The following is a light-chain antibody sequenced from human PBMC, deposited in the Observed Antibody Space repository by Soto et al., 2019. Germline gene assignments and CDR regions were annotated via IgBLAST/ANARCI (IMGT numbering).Light chain of an antibody. CDR3: CSHAGSDGPSV. J-gene: IGLJ1*01. V-gene: IGLV2-8*01. Sequence: QSALTQPPSASGSPGQSVTISCTGTSSDVGGYPFVSWYQQHPGKAPKVLIYDVNKRPSGVPHRFSGSKSGNTASLTVSGLQAEDEADYYCCSHAGSDGPSVFGAGTKVTVL. CDR2: DVN. CDR1: SSDVGGYPF.